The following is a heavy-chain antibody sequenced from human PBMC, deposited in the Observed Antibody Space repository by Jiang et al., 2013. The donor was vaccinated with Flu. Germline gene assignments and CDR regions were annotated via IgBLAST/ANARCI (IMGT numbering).Heavy chain of an antibody. V-gene: IGHV6-1*01. Sequence: SQTLSLTCAISGDSVSSNSAAWNWIRQSPSRGLEWLGRTYYRSKWYNDYAVSVKSRITINPDTSKNQFSLQLNSVTPGDTALYFCAREGGLVVTAVGGDFDYWGQGTLVTVSS. CDR1: GDSVSSNSAA. CDR2: TYYRSKWYN. CDR3: AREGGLVVTAVGGDFDY. J-gene: IGHJ4*02. D-gene: IGHD2-21*02.